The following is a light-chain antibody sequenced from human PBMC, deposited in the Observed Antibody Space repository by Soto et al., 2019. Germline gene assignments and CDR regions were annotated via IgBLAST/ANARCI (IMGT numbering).Light chain of an antibody. CDR1: QGITWW. CDR2: KAS. CDR3: QQYRSYWT. J-gene: IGKJ1*01. Sequence: DIQITRCPSTLSRSVGDRFTITCRASQGITWWLDWYQQKPGKAPKLLIYKASSLESGVPSRFSGSGSGTEFTLTISSLQPDDFATYYCQQYRSYWTFGQGTKVDIK. V-gene: IGKV1-5*03.